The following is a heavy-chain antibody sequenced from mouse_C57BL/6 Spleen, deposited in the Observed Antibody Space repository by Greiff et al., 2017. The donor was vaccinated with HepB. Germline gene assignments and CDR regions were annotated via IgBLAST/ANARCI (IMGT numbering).Heavy chain of an antibody. CDR3: ARADYYGSCCYFDY. CDR2: IYPYNDDT. D-gene: IGHD1-1*01. CDR1: GYTFTTYS. Sequence: QVQLQQSGAELVKPGASVKMSCKASGYTFTTYSIAWMKQNPGKSLEWIGNIYPYNDDTNYNEKFKGKATLTVEKSSSTVYLELSRLTSEDSAVYYCARADYYGSCCYFDYWGQGTTLTVSS. V-gene: IGHV1-47*01. J-gene: IGHJ2*01.